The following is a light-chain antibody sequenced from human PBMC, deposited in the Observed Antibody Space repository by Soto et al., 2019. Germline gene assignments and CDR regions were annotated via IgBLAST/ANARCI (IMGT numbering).Light chain of an antibody. CDR2: DVS. CDR3: SSYTSSSTFYV. J-gene: IGLJ1*01. Sequence: QSALTQPASVSGSPGQSITISCTGTSSDVGGYNYVSWYQQQPGKAPKLMICDVSNRPSGVSHRFSGSKSGNTASLTISGLQAEDEADYYCSSYTSSSTFYVFGTGTKLTVL. CDR1: SSDVGGYNY. V-gene: IGLV2-14*01.